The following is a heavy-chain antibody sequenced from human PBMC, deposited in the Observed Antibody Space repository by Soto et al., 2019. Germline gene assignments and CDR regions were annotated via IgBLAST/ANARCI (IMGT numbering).Heavy chain of an antibody. CDR1: GFPFSSYG. J-gene: IGHJ5*02. Sequence: GVSLRLSCAASGFPFSSYGMHWVRQAPGKGLEWVAFIWYDGSNKYYADSVKGRFTISRDNSKNTLYLQMNSLRAEDTAVYYCARESPRANPVVVTAIMYNWVDPGGQGTLVTVS. CDR2: IWYDGSNK. CDR3: ARESPRANPVVVTAIMYNWVDP. D-gene: IGHD2-21*02. V-gene: IGHV3-33*01.